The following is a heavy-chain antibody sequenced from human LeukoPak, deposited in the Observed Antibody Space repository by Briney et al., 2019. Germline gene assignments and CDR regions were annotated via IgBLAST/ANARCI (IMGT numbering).Heavy chain of an antibody. CDR1: GGSISSYY. V-gene: IGHV4-59*12. Sequence: SETLSLTCTVSGGSISSYYWSWIRQPPGKGLEWIGYIYYSGSTTYNPPLKSRVTISVDTSKNQFSLKLSSVTAADTAVYYCARQYRKPRTRQLPHRGTWQNWFDPWGQGTLVTVSS. CDR2: IYYSGST. CDR3: ARQYRKPRTRQLPHRGTWQNWFDP. D-gene: IGHD6-6*01. J-gene: IGHJ5*02.